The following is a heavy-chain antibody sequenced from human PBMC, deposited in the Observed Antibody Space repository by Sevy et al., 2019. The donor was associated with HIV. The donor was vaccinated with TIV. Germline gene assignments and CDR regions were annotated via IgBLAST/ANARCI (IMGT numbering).Heavy chain of an antibody. V-gene: IGHV4-34*01. CDR3: ASSSYDIWSGYYFDF. Sequence: SETLSLTCAVSGGSLNDYTWSWIRQPPGKGLEWIGEINHSGITKYSPSLKSRVTISLDTSENHFSLNLSSVTAADTAMYYCASSSYDIWSGYYFDFWGQGALVTVSS. D-gene: IGHD3-3*01. J-gene: IGHJ4*02. CDR1: GGSLNDYT. CDR2: INHSGIT.